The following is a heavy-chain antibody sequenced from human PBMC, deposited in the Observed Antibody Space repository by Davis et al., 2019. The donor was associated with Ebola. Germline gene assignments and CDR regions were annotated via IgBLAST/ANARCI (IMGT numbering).Heavy chain of an antibody. V-gene: IGHV3-21*04. J-gene: IGHJ4*02. CDR2: ISSSSSYI. Sequence: PGGSLRLSCAASGFTFSNAWMSWVRQAPGKGLEWVSSISSSSSYIYYADSVKGRFTISRDNAKNSLYLQMNSLRAEDTALYYCAKDTYYYDSSGCFDYWGQGTLVTVSS. D-gene: IGHD3-22*01. CDR1: GFTFSNAW. CDR3: AKDTYYYDSSGCFDY.